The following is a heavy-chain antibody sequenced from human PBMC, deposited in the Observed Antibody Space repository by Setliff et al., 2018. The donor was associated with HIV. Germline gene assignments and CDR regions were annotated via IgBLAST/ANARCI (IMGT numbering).Heavy chain of an antibody. D-gene: IGHD3-10*01. V-gene: IGHV4-39*02. J-gene: IGHJ5*02. CDR3: ARTRSGTYYGEMNWFDP. CDR1: TCTSNSY. CDR2: LYYGGST. Sequence: TCTSNSYWGWVRQPPGKGLEWIGSLYYGGSTYYNPSLKSRVTISVDTSKNHFSLKLRSVTAADTAVYYCARTRSGTYYGEMNWFDPWGQGILVTVSS.